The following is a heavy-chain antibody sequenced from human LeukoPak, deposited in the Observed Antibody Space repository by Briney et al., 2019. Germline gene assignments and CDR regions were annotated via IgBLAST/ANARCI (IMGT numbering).Heavy chain of an antibody. Sequence: GASVKVSCKASGYTFTSYDINWVRQATGQGLEWMGWMNPNSGNTGYAQKFQGRVTMTRNTSISTAYMELSSLRSEDTAGYYCASGLRCRVLWPPFDPWGQGTLVTGSS. CDR1: GYTFTSYD. CDR3: ASGLRCRVLWPPFDP. D-gene: IGHD4/OR15-4a*01. V-gene: IGHV1-8*01. CDR2: MNPNSGNT. J-gene: IGHJ5*02.